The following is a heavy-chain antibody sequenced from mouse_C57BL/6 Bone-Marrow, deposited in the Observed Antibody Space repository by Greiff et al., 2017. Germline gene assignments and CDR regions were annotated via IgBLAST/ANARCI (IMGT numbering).Heavy chain of an antibody. Sequence: QVQLQQSGAELARPGASVKLSCKASGYTFTSYGISWVKQRTGQGLEWIGEIYPRSGNTYYNEKFKGKATLTAAKSSSTAYMALRSLTSEDSAVYFCAKWDDYDGGYFYYWCQGTTLTVSS. V-gene: IGHV1-81*01. D-gene: IGHD2-4*01. J-gene: IGHJ2*01. CDR1: GYTFTSYG. CDR2: IYPRSGNT. CDR3: AKWDDYDGGYFYY.